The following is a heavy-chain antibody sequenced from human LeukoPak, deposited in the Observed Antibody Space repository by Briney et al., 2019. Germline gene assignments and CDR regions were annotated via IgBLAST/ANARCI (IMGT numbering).Heavy chain of an antibody. D-gene: IGHD6-19*01. V-gene: IGHV3-7*01. Sequence: PGGSLRLSCAASGFTFSSYWMSWVRQAPGKGLEWLANIKQDGSERYYVDSVKGRFTISRDNAKNSLYLQMNSLRAEDTALYYCAREHSVAGGNYWGQGTLVTVSS. CDR1: GFTFSSYW. CDR2: IKQDGSER. J-gene: IGHJ4*02. CDR3: AREHSVAGGNY.